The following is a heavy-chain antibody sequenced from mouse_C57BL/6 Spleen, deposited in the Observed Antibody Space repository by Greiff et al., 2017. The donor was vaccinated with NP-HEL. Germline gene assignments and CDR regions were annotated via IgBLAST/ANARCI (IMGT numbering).Heavy chain of an antibody. CDR3: ARDEDRYAMDY. CDR2: ISYDGNN. V-gene: IGHV3-6*01. D-gene: IGHD3-3*01. CDR1: GYSITSYDY. Sequence: VQLKQSGPGLVKPSQSLSLTCSVTGYSITSYDYWNCIRPSPGNKLEWVGYISYDGNNNYNPSLKSRITITRDTSKNQLFLKLNSVTTEDTATYYCARDEDRYAMDYWGQGTSVTVSS. J-gene: IGHJ4*01.